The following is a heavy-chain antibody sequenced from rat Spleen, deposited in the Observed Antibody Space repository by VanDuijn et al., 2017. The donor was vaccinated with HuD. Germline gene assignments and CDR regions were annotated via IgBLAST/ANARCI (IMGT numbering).Heavy chain of an antibody. CDR1: GFTFSDYA. J-gene: IGHJ3*01. CDR3: ATDGYGFAY. Sequence: EVQLVESGGGLVQPGRSLKLSCAASGFTFSDYAMAWVRQAPKKGLEWVATIIYDGSSTYYRDSVKGRFTISRDNAKSTLYLQMDSLSSEDTANYYCATDGYGFAYWGQGTLVTVSS. D-gene: IGHD1-11*01. CDR2: IIYDGSST. V-gene: IGHV5S10*01.